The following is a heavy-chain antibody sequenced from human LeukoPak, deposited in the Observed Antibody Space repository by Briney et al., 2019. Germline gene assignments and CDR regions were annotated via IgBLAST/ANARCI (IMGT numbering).Heavy chain of an antibody. CDR3: ARLYYYDSSGYPTYYYMDV. Sequence: SETLSLTCTVSGGSISSSSYYWGWIRQPPGKGLEWIGSIYYSGSTYYNPSLKSRVTISVDTSKNQFSLKLSSVTAADTAVYYCARLYYYDSSGYPTYYYMDVWGKGTTVTISS. D-gene: IGHD3-22*01. CDR1: GGSISSSSYY. CDR2: IYYSGST. V-gene: IGHV4-39*07. J-gene: IGHJ6*03.